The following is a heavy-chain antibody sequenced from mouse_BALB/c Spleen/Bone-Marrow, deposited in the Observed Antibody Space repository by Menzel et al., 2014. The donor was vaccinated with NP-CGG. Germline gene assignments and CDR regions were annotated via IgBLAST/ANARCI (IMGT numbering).Heavy chain of an antibody. V-gene: IGHV14-3*02. J-gene: IGHJ3*01. CDR3: AMYYYGSSLFAY. CDR2: IDPANGNT. Sequence: EVQLQQSGAELVKPGASVKLSCTASGFNIKDTYMHWVKQRPEQGLEWIGRIDPANGNTKYVPKFQGKATITADTSSNTAYLQLSSLTSEDTAVYCCAMYYYGSSLFAYWGQGTLVTVSA. D-gene: IGHD1-1*01. CDR1: GFNIKDTY.